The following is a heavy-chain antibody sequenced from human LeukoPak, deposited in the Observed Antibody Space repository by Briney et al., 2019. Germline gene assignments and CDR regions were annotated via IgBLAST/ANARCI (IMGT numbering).Heavy chain of an antibody. Sequence: SQTLSLTCTVSGGSISSGDYYWSWIRQPPGKGLEWIGNIYYSGSTYYNPSLKSRVTLSVDTSKNQFSLKLSSVTAADTAVYYCARTDDSWPYYGMDVWGQGTTVTVSS. CDR1: GGSISSGDYY. CDR2: IYYSGST. D-gene: IGHD1-1*01. V-gene: IGHV4-30-4*01. J-gene: IGHJ6*02. CDR3: ARTDDSWPYYGMDV.